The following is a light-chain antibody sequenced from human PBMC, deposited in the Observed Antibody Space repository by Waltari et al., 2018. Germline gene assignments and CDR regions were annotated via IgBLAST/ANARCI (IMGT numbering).Light chain of an antibody. CDR1: SSNIGAGCV. Sequence: QSVLAQPPSVSGAPGQRVTIPCTGSSSNIGAGCVVHWYQQLPGRGPKLLIFANNNRPSGVPDRFSASKSETSASLVITGLQAEDDANYYCQSYDSSLSGSLFGGGTKLTVL. V-gene: IGLV1-40*01. CDR3: QSYDSSLSGSL. J-gene: IGLJ2*01. CDR2: ANN.